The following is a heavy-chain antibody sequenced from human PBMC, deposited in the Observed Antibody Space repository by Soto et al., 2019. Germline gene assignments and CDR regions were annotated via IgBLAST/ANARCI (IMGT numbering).Heavy chain of an antibody. CDR2: IYWDDDK. CDR1: GFSLSTSGVG. J-gene: IGHJ4*02. V-gene: IGHV2-5*02. D-gene: IGHD5-12*01. Sequence: QITLKESGPTLVKPTQTLTLTCTFSGFSLSTSGVGVGWIRQPPGKALEWLALIYWDDDKRYSPSLKSRLTITTDTSKNQVVLTMTNMDPVDTATYYCAHVYGGYDNFDYWGQGTRVTVSS. CDR3: AHVYGGYDNFDY.